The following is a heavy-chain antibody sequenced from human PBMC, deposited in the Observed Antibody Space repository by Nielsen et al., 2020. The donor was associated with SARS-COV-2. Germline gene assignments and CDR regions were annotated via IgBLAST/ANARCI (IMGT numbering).Heavy chain of an antibody. J-gene: IGHJ4*02. V-gene: IGHV3-33*01. Sequence: GGSLRLSCAASGFTFSSYGMHWVRQAPGKGLEWVAVIWYDGSNKYYADSVKDRFTISRDNSKNTLYLQMNSLRAEDTAVYYCASGTGPYFDYWGQGTLVTASS. CDR3: ASGTGPYFDY. CDR2: IWYDGSNK. D-gene: IGHD6-13*01. CDR1: GFTFSSYG.